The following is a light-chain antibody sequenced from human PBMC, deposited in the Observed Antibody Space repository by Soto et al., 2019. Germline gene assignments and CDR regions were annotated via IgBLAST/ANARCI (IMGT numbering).Light chain of an antibody. CDR1: QSVSNNY. J-gene: IGKJ2*01. Sequence: EIVLTQSPGTLSLSPEERATLSCRASQSVSNNYLAWYQQKPGQAPRLLIYGASNRATGIPDRFSGSGSGTDFTLTISRLEPEDFAVYYCQLYGSSPATFGQGTNLEIK. V-gene: IGKV3-20*01. CDR3: QLYGSSPAT. CDR2: GAS.